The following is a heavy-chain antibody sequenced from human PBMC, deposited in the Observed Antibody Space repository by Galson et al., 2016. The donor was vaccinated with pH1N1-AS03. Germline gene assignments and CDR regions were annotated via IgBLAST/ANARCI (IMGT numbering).Heavy chain of an antibody. Sequence: SLRLSCVASGFTFNRHAMHWVRQAPGKGLEWVAIMSYDGSTKYYTDSVRDRFTISRDNSKKTLYLHMSSLRAEDTAVYYCAKDLHFYDSYYLDYWGRGTPVIVSS. CDR3: AKDLHFYDSYYLDY. D-gene: IGHD2/OR15-2a*01. J-gene: IGHJ4*02. V-gene: IGHV3-30*18. CDR1: GFTFNRHA. CDR2: MSYDGSTK.